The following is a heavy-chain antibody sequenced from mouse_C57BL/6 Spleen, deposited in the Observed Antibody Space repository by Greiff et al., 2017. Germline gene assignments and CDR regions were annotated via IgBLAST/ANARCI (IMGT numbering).Heavy chain of an antibody. CDR2: IDPNSGGT. CDR3: ARSPFTTVVATAEDY. Sequence: QVQLQQPGAELVKPGASVKLSCKASGYTFPSYWMHWVKQRPGRGLEWIGRIDPNSGGTKYNEKFKSKATLTVDKPSSTAYMQLSSLTSEDSAVYYCARSPFTTVVATAEDYWGQGTPLTVSS. CDR1: GYTFPSYW. J-gene: IGHJ2*01. V-gene: IGHV1-72*01. D-gene: IGHD1-1*01.